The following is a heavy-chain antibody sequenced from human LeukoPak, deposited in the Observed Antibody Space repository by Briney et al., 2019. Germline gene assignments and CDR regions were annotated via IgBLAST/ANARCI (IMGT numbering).Heavy chain of an antibody. CDR1: GGSISSYY. CDR2: IYYSGST. J-gene: IGHJ4*02. CDR3: ARVATAAGTLFDY. V-gene: IGHV4-39*07. D-gene: IGHD6-13*01. Sequence: ASETLSLTCTVSGGSISSYYWGWIRQPPGKGLEWIGSIYYSGSTYYNPSLKSRVTISVDTSKNQFSLKLSSVTAADTAVYYCARVATAAGTLFDYWGQGTLVTVSS.